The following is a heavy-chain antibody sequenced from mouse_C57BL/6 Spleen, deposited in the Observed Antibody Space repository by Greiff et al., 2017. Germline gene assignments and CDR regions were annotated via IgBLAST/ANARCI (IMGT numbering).Heavy chain of an antibody. CDR1: GFTFSDYG. CDR3: ARPYYYGSSYAFAY. J-gene: IGHJ3*01. Sequence: EVNLVESGGGLVKPGGSLKLSCAASGFTFSDYGMHWVRQAPEKGLEWVAYISSGSSTIYYADTVKGRFTISRDNAKNTLFLQMTSLRSEDTAMYYCARPYYYGSSYAFAYWGQGTLVTVSA. D-gene: IGHD1-1*01. CDR2: ISSGSSTI. V-gene: IGHV5-17*01.